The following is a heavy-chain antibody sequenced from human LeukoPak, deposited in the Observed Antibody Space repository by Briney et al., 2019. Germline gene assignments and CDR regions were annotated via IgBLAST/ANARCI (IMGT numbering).Heavy chain of an antibody. CDR3: AGGSGSYYYFDY. CDR1: GGSFSGYY. Sequence: SETLSLTCAVYGGSFSGYYWSWIRQPPGKGLEWIGEINHSGSTNCNPSLKSRVTISVDTSKNQFSLKLSSVTVADTAVYYCAGGSGSYYYFDYWGQGTLVTVSS. CDR2: INHSGST. J-gene: IGHJ4*02. D-gene: IGHD3-22*01. V-gene: IGHV4-34*01.